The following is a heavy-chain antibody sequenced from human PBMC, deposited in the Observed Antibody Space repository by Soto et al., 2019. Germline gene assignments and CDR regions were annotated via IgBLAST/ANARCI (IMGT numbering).Heavy chain of an antibody. Sequence: QMQLVQSGPEVKKPGTLVKVSCKASGFTFSASAVQWVRQARGQRLEWIGWIVVGSGNTNYAQKFQERVTITRDMSTSTAYMELSSLRSEDTAVYYCAGKYCSGGSCYNYYGLDVWGQGTTVTVSS. CDR2: IVVGSGNT. CDR1: GFTFSASA. CDR3: AGKYCSGGSCYNYYGLDV. J-gene: IGHJ6*02. D-gene: IGHD2-15*01. V-gene: IGHV1-58*01.